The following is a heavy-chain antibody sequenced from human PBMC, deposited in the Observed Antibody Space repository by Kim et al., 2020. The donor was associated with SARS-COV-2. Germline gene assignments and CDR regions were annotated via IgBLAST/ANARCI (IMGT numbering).Heavy chain of an antibody. CDR2: IDGSGGST. CDR3: AKGRGATVTANKVGFDC. CDR1: GFIFSNYG. D-gene: IGHD2-21*02. Sequence: GGSLRLSCAASGFIFSNYGMHWVRRAPGKGLEWVSGIDGSGGSTYDADSVKGRFSISRDNSDNTLYLQMNSLRADDSAVYCCAKGRGATVTANKVGFDCWGQGALVTVSS. J-gene: IGHJ4*02. V-gene: IGHV3-23*01.